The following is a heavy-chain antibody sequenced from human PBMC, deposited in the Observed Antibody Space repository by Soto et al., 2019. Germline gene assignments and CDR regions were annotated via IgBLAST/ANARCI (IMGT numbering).Heavy chain of an antibody. Sequence: PDVSKRLSSSPSAFPFSRWWRSSVRPALGKGLEWVGNIKQDGSEKYFVDSVKGRFTISRDNGRIALYLQMNSLRAEDTAVYYCARKWSIAARPDYDDWVQGTLVTVSS. D-gene: IGHD6-6*01. CDR3: ARKWSIAARPDYDD. CDR2: IKQDGSEK. J-gene: IGHJ4*02. CDR1: AFPFSRWW. V-gene: IGHV3-7*01.